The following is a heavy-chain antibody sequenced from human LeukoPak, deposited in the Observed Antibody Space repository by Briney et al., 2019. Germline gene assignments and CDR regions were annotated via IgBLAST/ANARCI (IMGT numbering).Heavy chain of an antibody. Sequence: GGSLRLSCTVSGFTVSSNSMCWVRQAPGKGLEWVSFIYSDNTHYSDSVKGRFTISRDNAKNSLYLQMNSLRAEDTAVYYCAELGITMIGGVWGKGTTVTISS. V-gene: IGHV3-53*01. CDR3: AELGITMIGGV. CDR2: IYSDNT. D-gene: IGHD3-10*02. J-gene: IGHJ6*04. CDR1: GFTVSSNS.